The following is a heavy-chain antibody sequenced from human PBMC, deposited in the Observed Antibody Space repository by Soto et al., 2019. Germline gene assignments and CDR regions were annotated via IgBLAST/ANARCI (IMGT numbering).Heavy chain of an antibody. CDR2: INAGNGNT. J-gene: IGHJ4*02. D-gene: IGHD3-16*01. Sequence: ASVKVSCKASGYTFTSYAMHWVRQAPGQRLEWMGWINAGNGNTKYSQKFQGRVTITRDTSASTAYMELSSLRSEDTAVYYCARDGVGFGGGDNSYFDYWGQGTLVTVSS. CDR1: GYTFTSYA. V-gene: IGHV1-3*01. CDR3: ARDGVGFGGGDNSYFDY.